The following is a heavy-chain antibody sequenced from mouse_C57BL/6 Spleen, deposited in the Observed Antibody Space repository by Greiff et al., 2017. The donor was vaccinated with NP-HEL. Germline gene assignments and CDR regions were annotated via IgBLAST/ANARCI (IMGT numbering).Heavy chain of an antibody. CDR3: ARQGATTVVEEDYYAMDY. Sequence: QVHVKQSGPGLVAPSQSLSITCTVSGFSLTSYGVHWVRQPPGKGLEWLVVIWSDGSTTYNSALKSRLSISKDNSKSQVFLKMNSLQTDDTAMYYCARQGATTVVEEDYYAMDYWGQGTSVTVSS. CDR1: GFSLTSYG. D-gene: IGHD1-1*01. J-gene: IGHJ4*01. CDR2: IWSDGST. V-gene: IGHV2-6-1*01.